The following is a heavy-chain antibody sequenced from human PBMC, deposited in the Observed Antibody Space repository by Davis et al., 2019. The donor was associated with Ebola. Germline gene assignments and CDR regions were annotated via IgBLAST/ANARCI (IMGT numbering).Heavy chain of an antibody. J-gene: IGHJ6*02. CDR3: ARGGGGYCSSTSCYRYYGMDV. V-gene: IGHV4-39*01. D-gene: IGHD2-2*01. CDR2: IYYSGST. CDR1: GGSISSSSYY. Sequence: MPGGSLRLSCTVSGGSISSSSYYWGWIRQPPGKGLEWIGSIYYSGSTYYNPSLKSRVTISVDTSKNQFSLKLSSVTAADTAVYYCARGGGGYCSSTSCYRYYGMDVWGQGTTVTVSS.